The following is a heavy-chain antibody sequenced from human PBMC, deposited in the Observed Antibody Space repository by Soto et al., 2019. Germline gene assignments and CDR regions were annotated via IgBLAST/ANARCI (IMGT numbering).Heavy chain of an antibody. Sequence: ASVKVSCKASGYTFRSYGIQWVRQAPGQSLEWMGWINADNGVTKYSQNFQDRVTITRDTSANTVYMELSSLTTEDTAVYYCARVGLKYLRWFDPWGQGSLVTVSS. CDR2: INADNGVT. V-gene: IGHV1-3*01. D-gene: IGHD3-10*01. CDR1: GYTFRSYG. CDR3: ARVGLKYLRWFDP. J-gene: IGHJ5*02.